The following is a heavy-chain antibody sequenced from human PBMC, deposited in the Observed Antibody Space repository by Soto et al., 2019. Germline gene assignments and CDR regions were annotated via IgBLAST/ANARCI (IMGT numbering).Heavy chain of an antibody. D-gene: IGHD4-17*01. J-gene: IGHJ5*02. V-gene: IGHV3-30-3*01. CDR2: ISYDGSSK. Sequence: QVQLLESGGGVGQPGRSLRLSCAASGFIFSSYAMHWVRQAPGKGLEWVAVISYDGSSKYYADSVKGRFTISRDNSKNTLYLQMNSLSAEDTAVYYCTRADPTVTLSVFDPWGQGTLVTVSS. CDR3: TRADPTVTLSVFDP. CDR1: GFIFSSYA.